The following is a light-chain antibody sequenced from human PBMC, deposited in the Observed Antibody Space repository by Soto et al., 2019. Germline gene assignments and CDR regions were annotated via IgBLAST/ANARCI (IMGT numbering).Light chain of an antibody. V-gene: IGKV3-20*01. CDR2: GAS. CDR1: HSVSSSY. Sequence: EIVLTQSPVTLSLSPGERATLSCRASHSVSSSYLAWYQQKPGQAPRLLIYGASSSATGIPDRFSGSGSGTAFTLSISSLEPKACEVYYCHCFGSSPPVFGHGNMLEIK. CDR3: HCFGSSPPV. J-gene: IGKJ2*01.